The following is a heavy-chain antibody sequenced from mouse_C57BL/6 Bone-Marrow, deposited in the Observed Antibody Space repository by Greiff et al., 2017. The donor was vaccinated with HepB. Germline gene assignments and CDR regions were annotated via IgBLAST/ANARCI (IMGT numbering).Heavy chain of an antibody. J-gene: IGHJ3*01. CDR3: EIHSNSAWFAY. CDR1: GYTFTSYW. V-gene: IGHV1-74*01. D-gene: IGHD2-5*01. CDR2: IHPSDSDT. Sequence: QVQLQQPGAELVKPGASVKVSCKASGYTFTSYWMHWVKQRPGQGLEWIGRIHPSDSDTNYNQKFKGKATLTVDKSSSTAYMQLRSLTSEDAAVYYCEIHSNSAWFAYWGQGTLVTVSA.